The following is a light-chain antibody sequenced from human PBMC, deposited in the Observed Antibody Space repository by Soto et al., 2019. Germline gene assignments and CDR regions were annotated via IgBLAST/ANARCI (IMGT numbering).Light chain of an antibody. CDR2: EIS. J-gene: IGLJ1*01. V-gene: IGLV2-14*03. Sequence: QSALTQPASVSGSPGQSITISCTGTSSDIGYGYVSWYQQHPGKAPKVLIYEISHRPSGVSARFSGSKSVNTASLTISGLQAEDEADYYCSAYTSSSTFVFGSGTKLTVL. CDR3: SAYTSSSTFV. CDR1: SSDIGYGY.